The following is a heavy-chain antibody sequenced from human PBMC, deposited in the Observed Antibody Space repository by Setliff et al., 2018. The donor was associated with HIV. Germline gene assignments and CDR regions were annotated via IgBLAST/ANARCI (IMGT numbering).Heavy chain of an antibody. CDR2: IYTSGDT. CDR3: ARGATLLPGYSDRWEYFYMDV. J-gene: IGHJ6*03. D-gene: IGHD5-12*01. CDR1: GGSISSYY. Sequence: SETLSLTCTVSGGSISSYYWSWIRQPPGKGLEWIGYIYTSGDTNYNPSLKSRVTISADMSKNQFSLKLSSVTAADTAVYYCARGATLLPGYSDRWEYFYMDVWGKGTTVTVSS. V-gene: IGHV4-4*08.